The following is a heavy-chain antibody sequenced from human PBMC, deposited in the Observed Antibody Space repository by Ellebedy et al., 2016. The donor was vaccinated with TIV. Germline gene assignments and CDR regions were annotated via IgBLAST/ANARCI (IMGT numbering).Heavy chain of an antibody. CDR2: INHSGST. V-gene: IGHV4-34*01. CDR3: ASLPDTAMVWAY. J-gene: IGHJ4*02. D-gene: IGHD5-18*01. Sequence: MPSETLSLTCAVYGGSFSGYYWSWIRQPPGKGLEWIGEINHSGSTNYNPSLKSRVTISVDTSKNQFSLKLSSVTAADTAVYYCASLPDTAMVWAYWGQGTLVTVSS. CDR1: GGSFSGYY.